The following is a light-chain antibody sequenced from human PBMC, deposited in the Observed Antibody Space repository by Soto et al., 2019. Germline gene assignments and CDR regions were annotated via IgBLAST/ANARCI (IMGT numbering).Light chain of an antibody. Sequence: DIQMTQSPSTLSASVGDRVTITCRASQSISSWLAWYQQKPGKAPKLLIYKESSLESGVPSRFSGSGYGTECTLTISSLPPDDFATYYCQQYNSYSGTFGKGTKVEIK. CDR1: QSISSW. V-gene: IGKV1-5*03. CDR3: QQYNSYSGT. J-gene: IGKJ1*01. CDR2: KES.